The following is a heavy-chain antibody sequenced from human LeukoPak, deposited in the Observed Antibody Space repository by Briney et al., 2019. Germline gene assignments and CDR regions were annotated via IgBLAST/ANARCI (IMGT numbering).Heavy chain of an antibody. CDR2: ISSSSSYI. Sequence: GGSLRLSCAASGFTFSSYSMNWVRQAPGKGLEWVSSISSSSSYIYYADSVKGRFTISRDNAKNSLYLQMNSLRAEDTAVYYCARDREYYDLLTGYYSPYYYGMDVWGQGTMVNVSS. V-gene: IGHV3-21*01. J-gene: IGHJ6*02. D-gene: IGHD3-9*01. CDR1: GFTFSSYS. CDR3: ARDREYYDLLTGYYSPYYYGMDV.